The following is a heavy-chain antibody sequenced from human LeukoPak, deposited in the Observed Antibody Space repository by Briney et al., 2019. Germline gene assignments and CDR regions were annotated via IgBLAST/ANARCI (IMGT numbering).Heavy chain of an antibody. J-gene: IGHJ5*02. Sequence: AASVKVSCKASGGTFSSYAISWVRQAPGQGLEWMGGIIPIFGTANYAQKFQGRVTITADKSTSTAYMELSSLRSEDTAVYYCARVNYYGSGSYLSWFDPWGQGTLVTVSS. D-gene: IGHD3-10*01. V-gene: IGHV1-69*06. CDR1: GGTFSSYA. CDR3: ARVNYYGSGSYLSWFDP. CDR2: IIPIFGTA.